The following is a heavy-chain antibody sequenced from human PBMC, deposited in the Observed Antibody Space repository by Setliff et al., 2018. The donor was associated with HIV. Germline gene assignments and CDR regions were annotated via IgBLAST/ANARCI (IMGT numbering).Heavy chain of an antibody. CDR2: ISSDSSAI. D-gene: IGHD3-22*01. V-gene: IGHV3-48*01. CDR3: TRSMNYDTSGWSFDAFDI. J-gene: IGHJ3*02. CDR1: EFTFSRYN. Sequence: GGSLRLSCTASEFTFSRYNMNWVRQAPGKGLECVSYISSDSSAIGYADSVKGRFTISRDNAKNSLYLQMNSLRAEDTAVYYCTRSMNYDTSGWSFDAFDIWGQGTMVTVSS.